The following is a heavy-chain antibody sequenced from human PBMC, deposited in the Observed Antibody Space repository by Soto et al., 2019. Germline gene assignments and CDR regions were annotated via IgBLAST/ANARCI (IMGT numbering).Heavy chain of an antibody. Sequence: GESLKISCQASGYPFTSYWIIWVRQMPGKGLEWMGNIDPFDSETDYSPSFQGHVTISADKSINTAFLQWSSLKAPDTAMYYCPTRIFFMGGGAPTSHGLDSWGQGPLVTVSS. CDR3: PTRIFFMGGGAPTSHGLDS. CDR2: IDPFDSET. CDR1: GYPFTSYW. V-gene: IGHV5-10-1*01. D-gene: IGHD2-21*01. J-gene: IGHJ5*01.